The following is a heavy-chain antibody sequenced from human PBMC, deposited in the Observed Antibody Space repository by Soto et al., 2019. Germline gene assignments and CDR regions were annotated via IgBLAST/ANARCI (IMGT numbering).Heavy chain of an antibody. V-gene: IGHV3-30*18. Sequence: QVQLVESGGGVVQPGRSLRLSCAASGFTFSSYGMHWVRQAPGKGLEWVAVISYDGSNKYYADSVKGRFTISRDNSKNTLYLQMNSLRAEDTAVYYCAKEHDYDFWSGLDYWGQGTLVTVSS. D-gene: IGHD3-3*01. J-gene: IGHJ4*02. CDR2: ISYDGSNK. CDR3: AKEHDYDFWSGLDY. CDR1: GFTFSSYG.